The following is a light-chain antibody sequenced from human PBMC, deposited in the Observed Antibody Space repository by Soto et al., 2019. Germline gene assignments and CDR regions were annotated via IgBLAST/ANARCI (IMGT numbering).Light chain of an antibody. Sequence: LLPQSPATLSLSPGKRATLSCRASKSVDFHLAWYQQKPGQAPRLLIYDASVRATGTPARFSGSGSGTAFTLTISSLEPEDFALYYCQQRSTWPTFGQGTRLEIK. J-gene: IGKJ5*01. V-gene: IGKV3-11*01. CDR1: KSVDFH. CDR3: QQRSTWPT. CDR2: DAS.